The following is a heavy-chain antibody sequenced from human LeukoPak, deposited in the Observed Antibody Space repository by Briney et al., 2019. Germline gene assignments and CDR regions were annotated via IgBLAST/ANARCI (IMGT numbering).Heavy chain of an antibody. CDR2: ISSSGVI. CDR3: ARGPYLGGYYKGAFDI. CDR1: GDSISSCC. Sequence: SETLSLTCTVSGDSISSCCWSWIRQPAGRGLEWIGRISSSGVINYNPSLKSRVTMSVDTSKNQFSLKLTSVTAADTALYYCARGPYLGGYYKGAFDIWGQGAMVTVSS. V-gene: IGHV4-4*07. J-gene: IGHJ3*02. D-gene: IGHD3-3*01.